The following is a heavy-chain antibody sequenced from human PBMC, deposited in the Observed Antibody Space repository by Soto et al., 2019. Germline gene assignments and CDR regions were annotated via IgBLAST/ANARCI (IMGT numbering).Heavy chain of an antibody. CDR3: AREDDGGDSLDV. V-gene: IGHV4-30-4*08. Sequence: SETLSLTCTVSGGSINSDYYHWTWIRQSPGKGLEWIGYIHHSGAILYNPSFKSRLAISVDTSKNQFSLHLSSVTDTDTAVYLGAREDDGGDSLDVWGKGTTVPVAS. CDR2: IHHSGAI. D-gene: IGHD2-21*02. CDR1: GGSINSDYYH. J-gene: IGHJ6*04.